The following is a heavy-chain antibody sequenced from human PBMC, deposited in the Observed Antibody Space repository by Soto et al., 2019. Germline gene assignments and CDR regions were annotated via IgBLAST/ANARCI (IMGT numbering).Heavy chain of an antibody. D-gene: IGHD2-2*01. CDR1: GFTFSSYG. J-gene: IGHJ4*02. Sequence: EVQLLESGGGLVQPGGSLRLSCAASGFTFSSYGMSWVRQAPGKGLEWVSGISGSGGSTYYADSVKGRFTISRDNSKNTLCLQMNSLRAEDTAVYYCAKKGHGTYHLEYWGQGTLVTVSS. CDR2: ISGSGGST. V-gene: IGHV3-23*01. CDR3: AKKGHGTYHLEY.